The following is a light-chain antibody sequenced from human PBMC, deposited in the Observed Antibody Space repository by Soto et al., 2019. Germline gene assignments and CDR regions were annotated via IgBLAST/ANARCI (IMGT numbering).Light chain of an antibody. CDR2: GAL. V-gene: IGKV3-20*01. Sequence: EIVLTQSPGTLSLSPGERATLSCRASQSVSSTYLAWYQQKPGQAPRLLIYGALSRATDIPDRFSGSGSGTDYTLTITRLEPEDFAVYYCQHYGSSPYTFGQGTKLEIK. J-gene: IGKJ2*01. CDR3: QHYGSSPYT. CDR1: QSVSSTY.